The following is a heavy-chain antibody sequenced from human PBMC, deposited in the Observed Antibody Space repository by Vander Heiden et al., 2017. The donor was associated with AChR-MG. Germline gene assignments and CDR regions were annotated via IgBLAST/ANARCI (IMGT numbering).Heavy chain of an antibody. CDR2: INFDNGTI. Sequence: EVQLVESGGGLVQPGGSLRVSCAPSGFTFSTYSMSWVRQAPGQGLEWIAYINFDNGTIHYADSVKCRFTVSRDNAKASMFLQMDSLRAEDTAIYYCARRRDFPTVPTYYKAIADFDYWGLGTLVTVSS. V-gene: IGHV3-48*01. CDR1: GFTFSTYS. D-gene: IGHD3-10*01. CDR3: ARRRDFPTVPTYYKAIADFDY. J-gene: IGHJ4*02.